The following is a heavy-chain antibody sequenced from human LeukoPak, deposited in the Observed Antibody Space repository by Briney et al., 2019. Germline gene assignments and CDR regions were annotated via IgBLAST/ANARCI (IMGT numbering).Heavy chain of an antibody. D-gene: IGHD3-22*01. CDR1: DGSFTGYY. Sequence: SETLSLTCAVSDGSFTGYYWNWIRQPPGKGLEWIGGINHSGSTHNNPSLKSRVTMSVDWSKNQVSLKLSSVTAADTAVYYCARGRRFRYDSSGYNYWGQGTLVTVSS. J-gene: IGHJ4*02. V-gene: IGHV4-34*01. CDR3: ARGRRFRYDSSGYNY. CDR2: INHSGST.